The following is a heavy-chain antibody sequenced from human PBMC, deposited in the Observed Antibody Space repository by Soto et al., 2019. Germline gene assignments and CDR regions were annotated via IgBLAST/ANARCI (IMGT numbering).Heavy chain of an antibody. CDR3: ARGAYYDFWSGYSETVDAFDI. J-gene: IGHJ3*02. D-gene: IGHD3-3*01. V-gene: IGHV1-8*01. CDR1: GYTFTSYD. CDR2: MNPNSGNT. Sequence: QVQLVQSGAEVKKPGASVKVSCKASGYTFTSYDINWVRQATGQGLEWMGWMNPNSGNTGYAQKFQGRVTMTRNTYISTAYMELSSLRSEDTAVYYCARGAYYDFWSGYSETVDAFDIWGQGTMVTVSS.